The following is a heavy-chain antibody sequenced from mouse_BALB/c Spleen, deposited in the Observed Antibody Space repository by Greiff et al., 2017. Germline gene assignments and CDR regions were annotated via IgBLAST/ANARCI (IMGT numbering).Heavy chain of an antibody. CDR3: ARAYYDYDSYYAMDY. CDR1: GYSITSGYY. D-gene: IGHD2-4*01. Sequence: EVQLQQSGPGLVKPSQSLSLTCSVTGYSITSGYYWNWIRQFPGNKLEWMGYISYDGSNNYNPSLKNRISITRDTSKNQFFLKLNSVTTEDTATYYCARAYYDYDSYYAMDYWGQGTSVTVSS. CDR2: ISYDGSN. J-gene: IGHJ4*01. V-gene: IGHV3-6*02.